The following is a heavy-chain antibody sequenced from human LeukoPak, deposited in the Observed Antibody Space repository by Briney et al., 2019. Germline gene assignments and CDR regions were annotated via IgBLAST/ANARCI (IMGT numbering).Heavy chain of an antibody. CDR2: IHTSGTT. D-gene: IGHD5-18*01. V-gene: IGHV4-61*02. Sequence: PSQTLSLTCTVSGGSITGDGYYWTWIRQPAGKGLEWIGRIHTSGTTDYKPSLKSRVTISLDTSKTQFSLKLSSVTAADTAVYYCARGYTYGHGAMFDYWGQGTLVTVSP. CDR1: GGSITGDGYY. CDR3: ARGYTYGHGAMFDY. J-gene: IGHJ4*02.